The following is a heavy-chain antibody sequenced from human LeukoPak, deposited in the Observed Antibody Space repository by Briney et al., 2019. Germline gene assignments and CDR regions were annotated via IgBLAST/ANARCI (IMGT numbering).Heavy chain of an antibody. CDR1: GVSISSSNW. J-gene: IGHJ4*02. CDR2: IYHSGST. V-gene: IGHV4-4*02. Sequence: SETLSLTCAVSGVSISSSNWWTWVRQPPGKGLEWIGEIYHSGSTNYNPSPKSRVTISVDKSKNQFSLKLSSVTAADTAVYYCARGMGDSSSWYPFDYWGQGTLVTVSS. D-gene: IGHD6-13*01. CDR3: ARGMGDSSSWYPFDY.